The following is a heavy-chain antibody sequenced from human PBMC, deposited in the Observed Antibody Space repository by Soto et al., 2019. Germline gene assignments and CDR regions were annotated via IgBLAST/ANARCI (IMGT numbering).Heavy chain of an antibody. J-gene: IGHJ6*02. Sequence: PGESLKISCKASGYRFTSYWIAWVRQTPGKGLEWMGIIYPGDSDIRYSPSFQGQVTISADKSISTAYLQWSSLKASDTAMYYCAGGGVRGVITRTRDYYGMDVWGQGTTVTVSS. D-gene: IGHD3-10*01. CDR1: GYRFTSYW. CDR2: IYPGDSDI. CDR3: AGGGVRGVITRTRDYYGMDV. V-gene: IGHV5-51*01.